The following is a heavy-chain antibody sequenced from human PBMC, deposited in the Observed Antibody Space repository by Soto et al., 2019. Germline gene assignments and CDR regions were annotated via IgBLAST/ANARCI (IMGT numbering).Heavy chain of an antibody. D-gene: IGHD3-10*01. J-gene: IGHJ5*02. Sequence: SETLSITCTVSGGSISGYFWSCILQPPGRGLEWIGYVYYSGSTTYNPSLKGRVSMSVDTSKNQFSLKLSSVTAADTAVYYCTRDYESGSYRNWFDPCGQGTLVTVSS. CDR1: GGSISGYF. CDR2: VYYSGST. V-gene: IGHV4-59*01. CDR3: TRDYESGSYRNWFDP.